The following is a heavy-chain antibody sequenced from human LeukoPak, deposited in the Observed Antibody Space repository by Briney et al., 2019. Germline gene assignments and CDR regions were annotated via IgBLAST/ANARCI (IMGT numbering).Heavy chain of an antibody. CDR2: FYTSGST. J-gene: IGHJ3*02. CDR1: GGSISNYY. CDR3: VGEEAGTSSPSCYRAFDI. Sequence: PSETLSLTCTVSGGSISNYYWSWIRQPAGKGLEWIGRFYTSGSTSYDPSLKSRVTMSSDTSKNQFSLNLSSVTAADTAVYYCVGEEAGTSSPSCYRAFDIWGQGTLVTVSS. V-gene: IGHV4-4*07. D-gene: IGHD2-2*02.